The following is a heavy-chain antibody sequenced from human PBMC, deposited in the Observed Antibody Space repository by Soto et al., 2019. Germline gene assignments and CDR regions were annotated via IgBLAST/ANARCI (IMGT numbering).Heavy chain of an antibody. Sequence: PGGSLRLSCSASGFTFSSYDMHWVRQGPGKGLEWVSAIVTAGDTKYADSVRGRFTMSRDNSKKTLYLQMNSLRVEDSALYYCARGSTDSYPGSRIFDFWGRGTLVTVSS. CDR2: IVTAGDT. V-gene: IGHV3-13*04. D-gene: IGHD3-10*01. CDR3: ARGSTDSYPGSRIFDF. CDR1: GFTFSSYD. J-gene: IGHJ4*02.